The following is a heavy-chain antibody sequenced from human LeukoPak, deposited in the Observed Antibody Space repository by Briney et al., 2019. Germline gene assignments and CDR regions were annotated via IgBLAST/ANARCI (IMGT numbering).Heavy chain of an antibody. CDR3: ATHKSYYYGSGSYVFGI. D-gene: IGHD3-10*01. Sequence: GGSLRLSCAASGFTFSSYAMSWVRQAPGKGLEWVSAISGSGGSTYYADSVKGRFTISRDNSKNTLYLQMNSLRAEDTAVYYCATHKSYYYGSGSYVFGIWGQGTMVTVSS. CDR2: ISGSGGST. V-gene: IGHV3-23*01. CDR1: GFTFSSYA. J-gene: IGHJ3*02.